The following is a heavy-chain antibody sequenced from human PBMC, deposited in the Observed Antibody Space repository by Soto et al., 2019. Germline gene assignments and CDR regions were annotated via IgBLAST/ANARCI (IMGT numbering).Heavy chain of an antibody. V-gene: IGHV3-23*01. CDR1: GFTFSSYA. J-gene: IGHJ2*01. CDR3: ARVVTSYWYFDL. D-gene: IGHD2-21*02. Sequence: EVQRLESGGGLVQPGGSLRLSCAASGFTFSSYAMSWVRQAPGKGLEWVSAISGSGGSTYYADSVKGRCTISRDNSKNTLYLQMNSLGAEDTAVYYCARVVTSYWYFDLWGRGTLVTVSS. CDR2: ISGSGGST.